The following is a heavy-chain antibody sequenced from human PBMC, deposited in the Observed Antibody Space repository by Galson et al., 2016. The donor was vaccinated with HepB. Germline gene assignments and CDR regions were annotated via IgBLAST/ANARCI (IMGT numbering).Heavy chain of an antibody. D-gene: IGHD2-2*02. CDR2: IRSTGAVT. V-gene: IGHV3-23*01. Sequence: SLRLSCAVSGFIVSSNYMSWVRQAPGKGPEWVSVIRSTGAVTHYADSVRGRFTISRDNSKNTLYLEMDSLRAEDTAVYYCAKVRLGYTENVLTFDSWGQGTLVSVSS. J-gene: IGHJ4*02. CDR3: AKVRLGYTENVLTFDS. CDR1: GFIVSSNY.